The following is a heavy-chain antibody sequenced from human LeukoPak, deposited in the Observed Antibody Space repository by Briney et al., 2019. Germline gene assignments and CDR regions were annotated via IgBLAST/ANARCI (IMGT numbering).Heavy chain of an antibody. J-gene: IGHJ4*02. CDR3: ARALIVVVPAAYYYFDY. Sequence: SQTLSLTCAISGDSVSSNSAAWNWIRQSPSRGLEWLGRTYYRSKWYNDYAVSVKSRITINPDTSKNQFSLKLSSVTAADTAVYYCARALIVVVPAAYYYFDYWGQGTLVTVSS. CDR2: TYYRSKWYN. V-gene: IGHV6-1*01. CDR1: GDSVSSNSAA. D-gene: IGHD2-2*01.